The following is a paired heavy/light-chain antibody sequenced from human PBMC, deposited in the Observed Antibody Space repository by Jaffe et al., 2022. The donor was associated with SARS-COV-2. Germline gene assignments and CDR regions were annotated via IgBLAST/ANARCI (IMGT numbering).Light chain of an antibody. V-gene: IGKV4-1*01. J-gene: IGKJ2*01. CDR1: QSVLYSSNNKNY. CDR3: QQYYTTPYT. CDR2: WAS. Sequence: DIVMTQSPDSLAVSLGERATINCKSSQSVLYSSNNKNYLAWYQQKPGQPPKLLIHWASTRESGVPDRFSGSGSGTDFTLTISSLQAEDVAVYYCQQYYTTPYTFGQGTKLEIK.
Heavy chain of an antibody. Sequence: EVQLVESGGGLVKPGGSLRLACAASGFTFSNAWMSWVRQAPGKGLEWVGRIKSKTDGGTTDYAAAVKGRFTISRDDSKNTLYVQMNSLKSEDTAVYYCTTPYSGSQKGGDYWGQGTLVTVSS. V-gene: IGHV3-15*01. CDR1: GFTFSNAW. D-gene: IGHD1-26*01. CDR3: TTPYSGSQKGGDY. J-gene: IGHJ4*02. CDR2: IKSKTDGGTT.